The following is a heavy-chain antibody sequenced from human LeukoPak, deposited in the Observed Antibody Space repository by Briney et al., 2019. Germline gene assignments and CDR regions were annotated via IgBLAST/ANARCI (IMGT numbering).Heavy chain of an antibody. CDR2: FDPEDGET. CDR1: GYTLTELS. V-gene: IGHV1-24*01. J-gene: IGHJ2*01. D-gene: IGHD3-16*01. Sequence: ASVKVSCKVSGYTLTELSMHWVRQAPGKGPEWMGGFDPEDGETIYAQKFQGRVTMTEDTSTDTAYMELSSLRSEDTALYYCAKEGPYDVVEAEIGWHLDIWGRGTVVTVSS. CDR3: AKEGPYDVVEAEIGWHLDI.